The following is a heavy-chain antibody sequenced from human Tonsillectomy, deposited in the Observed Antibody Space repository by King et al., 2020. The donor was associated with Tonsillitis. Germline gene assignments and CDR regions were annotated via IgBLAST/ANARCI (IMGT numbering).Heavy chain of an antibody. CDR3: ARGDGVTSTLWDYFDY. J-gene: IGHJ4*02. CDR2: IYYSGST. CDR1: GGSISSGGYS. D-gene: IGHD2-21*02. V-gene: IGHV4-30-4*07. Sequence: QLQESGPGLVKPSQTLSLTCAVSGGSISSGGYSWSWIRQPPGKGLEWIGYIYYSGSTYYNPSLKSRVTISVDTSKNPFSLKLSSVTAADSAVYYCARGDGVTSTLWDYFDYWGQGTLVTVSS.